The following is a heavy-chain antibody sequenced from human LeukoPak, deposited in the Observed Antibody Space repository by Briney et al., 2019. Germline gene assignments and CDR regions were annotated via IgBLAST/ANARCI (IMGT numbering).Heavy chain of an antibody. Sequence: PSETLSLTCAVYGGSFSGYYWSWIRQPPGKGLEWIGEINHSGSTNYNPSLKSRVTISVDTSKNQFSLKLSSVTAADTAVYYCARGTGYSSGCPIMSYWGHGSL. J-gene: IGHJ4*01. V-gene: IGHV4-34*01. D-gene: IGHD6-19*01. CDR1: GGSFSGYY. CDR3: ARGTGYSSGCPIMSY. CDR2: INHSGST.